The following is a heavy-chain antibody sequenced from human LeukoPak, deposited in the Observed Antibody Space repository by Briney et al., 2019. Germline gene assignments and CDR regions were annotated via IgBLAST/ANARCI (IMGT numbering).Heavy chain of an antibody. Sequence: GGSLRLSCAASGFTFSNYAMSWVRQAPGKGLEWVSAIRGSGRSTYYADSVKGRFTISRDNSKNTLYLQMNSLRAEDTALYYCARDRGVGNWYFGLWGRGTLVIVSS. J-gene: IGHJ2*01. CDR3: ARDRGVGNWYFGL. D-gene: IGHD3-10*01. V-gene: IGHV3-23*01. CDR2: IRGSGRST. CDR1: GFTFSNYA.